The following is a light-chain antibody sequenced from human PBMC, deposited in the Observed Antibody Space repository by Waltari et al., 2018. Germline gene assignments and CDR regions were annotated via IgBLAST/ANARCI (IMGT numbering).Light chain of an antibody. CDR2: DVS. Sequence: QSALTQPRSVSGSPGQSVTISCTGISSDVGGYNYVSWYQQHPGKGPKLMIYDVSKRPSWVPDRFSGSKSGNTASLTISGLQVEDEADYSCCSYAGSYTPVIFGGGTKLTVL. V-gene: IGLV2-11*01. CDR1: SSDVGGYNY. CDR3: CSYAGSYTPVI. J-gene: IGLJ2*01.